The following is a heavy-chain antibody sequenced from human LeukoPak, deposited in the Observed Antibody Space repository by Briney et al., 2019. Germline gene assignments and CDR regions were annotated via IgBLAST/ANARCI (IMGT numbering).Heavy chain of an antibody. Sequence: GASVKVSCKASGYTFTSYGISWVRQAPGQGLEWMGIINPSGGSTSYAQKFQGRVTMTRDTSTSTVYMELSSLRSEDTAVYYCASGVNCGGDCYQPIDYWGQGTLVTVSS. D-gene: IGHD2-21*02. V-gene: IGHV1-46*01. J-gene: IGHJ4*02. CDR3: ASGVNCGGDCYQPIDY. CDR1: GYTFTSYG. CDR2: INPSGGST.